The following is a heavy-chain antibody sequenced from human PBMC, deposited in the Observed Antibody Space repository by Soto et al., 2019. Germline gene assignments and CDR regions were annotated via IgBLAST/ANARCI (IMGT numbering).Heavy chain of an antibody. Sequence: QVQLVQSGAEVKKPGSSVKVSCKASGGTFSSYAISWVRQAPGQGLEWMGGIIPIFGTANYAQKFQGRVTITADESTSTAYMELSCLRSEDTAVYYWARSGMERRTYYYGMDVWGQGTTVTVSS. D-gene: IGHD1-1*01. V-gene: IGHV1-69*01. CDR1: GGTFSSYA. CDR2: IIPIFGTA. CDR3: ARSGMERRTYYYGMDV. J-gene: IGHJ6*02.